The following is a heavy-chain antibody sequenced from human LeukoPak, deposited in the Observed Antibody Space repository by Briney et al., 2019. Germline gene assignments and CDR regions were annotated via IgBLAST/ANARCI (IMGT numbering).Heavy chain of an antibody. CDR1: GFTFSSYW. J-gene: IGHJ6*02. CDR2: IKQDGSEK. Sequence: GGSLRLSCAASGFTFSSYWMSWVRQAPGKGLEWVANIKQDGSEKYYVDSVKGRFTISRDNSKNTVYLQMNSLKTEDTAVYYCAKDRGYYSYYYVMDVWGQGTTVTVSS. D-gene: IGHD2-15*01. CDR3: AKDRGYYSYYYVMDV. V-gene: IGHV3-7*01.